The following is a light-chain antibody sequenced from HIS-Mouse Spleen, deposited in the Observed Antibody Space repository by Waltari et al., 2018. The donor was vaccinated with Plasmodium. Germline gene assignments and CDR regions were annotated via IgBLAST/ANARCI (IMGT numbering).Light chain of an antibody. Sequence: QSALTQPPSASGSPGQSVTISCPGPRSDVGGYNYVSWYQQPPGKAPKLMIYEVSKRPSGVPDRFSGSKSGNTASLTVSGLQAEDEADYYCSSYAGSNNLVFGGGTKLTVL. J-gene: IGLJ2*01. CDR1: RSDVGGYNY. CDR2: EVS. CDR3: SSYAGSNNLV. V-gene: IGLV2-8*01.